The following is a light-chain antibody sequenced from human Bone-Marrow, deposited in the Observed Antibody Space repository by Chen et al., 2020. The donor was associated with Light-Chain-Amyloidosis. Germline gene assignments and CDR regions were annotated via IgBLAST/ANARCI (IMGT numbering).Light chain of an antibody. Sequence: YVRTTPSSVAVAPGQTATIACGGNNIGSTSVHWYKQTPGQAPLLVVYDDSDRPSGIPERLSGSNSGNTATLTISRVEAGDEADYYCQVWDRSSDRPVFGGGTKLTVL. CDR3: QVWDRSSDRPV. CDR1: NIGSTS. J-gene: IGLJ3*02. CDR2: DDS. V-gene: IGLV3-21*02.